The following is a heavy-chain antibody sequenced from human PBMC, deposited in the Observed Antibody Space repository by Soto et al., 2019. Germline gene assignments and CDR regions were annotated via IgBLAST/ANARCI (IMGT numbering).Heavy chain of an antibody. V-gene: IGHV3-30-3*01. CDR2: ISYDGSNK. D-gene: IGHD6-6*01. J-gene: IGHJ4*02. CDR1: GFTFSSYA. Sequence: GSLRLSCAASGFTFSSYAMHWVRQAPGKGLEWVAVISYDGSNKYYADSVKGRFTISRDNSKNTLYLQMNSLRAEDTAVYYCARVGGGPRYSSSTGYYFDYWGQGTLVTVSS. CDR3: ARVGGGPRYSSSTGYYFDY.